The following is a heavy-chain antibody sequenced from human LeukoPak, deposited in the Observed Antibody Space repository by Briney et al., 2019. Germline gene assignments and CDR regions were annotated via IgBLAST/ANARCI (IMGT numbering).Heavy chain of an antibody. CDR1: GYTFFDNY. CDR2: IHPNNGGT. V-gene: IGHV1-2*02. CDR3: ARGALSGSYWYFDL. J-gene: IGHJ2*01. D-gene: IGHD2/OR15-2a*01. Sequence: ASVKVSCMASGYTFFDNYMHWIRQAPGQGLEWMGWIHPNNGGTKPAQKFQGRVTLTRDSSIRTAYMELSRLTSDDTAVYFCARGALSGSYWYFDLWGPGTLVTVSS.